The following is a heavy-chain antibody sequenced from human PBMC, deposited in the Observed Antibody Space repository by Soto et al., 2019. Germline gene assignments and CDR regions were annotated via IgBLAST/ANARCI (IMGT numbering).Heavy chain of an antibody. D-gene: IGHD3-10*01. J-gene: IGHJ4*02. CDR3: ARRRHPLGHGSGSYGY. CDR2: INHSGST. Sequence: QVQLQQWGAGLLKPSETLSLSCAVYGGSFSGYYWSWIRQPPGKGLEWIGEINHSGSTNYNPSLKSRVTISVDPSKNQFSLKLSSVTAADTAAYYCARRRHPLGHGSGSYGYWGQGTLVTVSS. CDR1: GGSFSGYY. V-gene: IGHV4-34*01.